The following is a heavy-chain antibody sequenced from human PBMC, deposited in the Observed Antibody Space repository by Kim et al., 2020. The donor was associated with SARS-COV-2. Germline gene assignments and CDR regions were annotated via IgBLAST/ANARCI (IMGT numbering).Heavy chain of an antibody. CDR3: ARGSNGGSYFYFDY. Sequence: GGSLRLSCAASGFTFSSYSMNWVRQAPGKGLEWVSSISSSSSYIYYADSVKGRFTISRDNAKNSLYLQMNSLRAEDTAVYYCARGSNGGSYFYFDYWGQGTLVTVSS. CDR2: ISSSSSYI. D-gene: IGHD1-26*01. V-gene: IGHV3-21*01. J-gene: IGHJ4*02. CDR1: GFTFSSYS.